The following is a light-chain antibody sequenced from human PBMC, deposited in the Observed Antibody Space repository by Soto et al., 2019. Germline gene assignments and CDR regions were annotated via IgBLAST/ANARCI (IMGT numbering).Light chain of an antibody. Sequence: DIQMTQSPSSLSASVGDRVTITCRASQSISSYLNWYQQKPGKAPKLLIYAASSLQSGVPSRFSGSGSGTDFTLTISSLQPEYFATYYCQQSYSTPRVTFCQGTKLEIK. CDR2: AAS. CDR3: QQSYSTPRVT. CDR1: QSISSY. J-gene: IGKJ2*01. V-gene: IGKV1-39*01.